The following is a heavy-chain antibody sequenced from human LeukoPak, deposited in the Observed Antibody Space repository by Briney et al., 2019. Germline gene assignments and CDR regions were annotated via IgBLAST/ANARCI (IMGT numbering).Heavy chain of an antibody. Sequence: GGSLRLSCAASGVTLRNYGLSWVRHTPGKGLEWVSAIRGSGDTTFYADSVKGRFTISRDNSENTVYLQMNSLRAEDTAVYYCEKRGDKLDLIWGQGTLVNVSS. CDR2: IRGSGDTT. V-gene: IGHV3-23*01. J-gene: IGHJ4*02. D-gene: IGHD2-21*02. CDR1: GVTLRNYG. CDR3: EKRGDKLDLI.